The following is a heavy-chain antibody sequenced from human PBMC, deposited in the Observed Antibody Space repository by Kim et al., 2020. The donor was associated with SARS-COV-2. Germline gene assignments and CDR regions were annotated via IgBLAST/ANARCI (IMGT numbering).Heavy chain of an antibody. Sequence: GGSLRLSCAASGFTFSSYAMHWVRQAPGKGLEWVAVISYDGSNKYYADSVKGRFTISRDNSKNTLYLQMNSLRAEDTAVYYCARASEYSSSEDWFDPWGQGTLVTVSS. CDR3: ARASEYSSSEDWFDP. V-gene: IGHV3-30-3*01. D-gene: IGHD6-6*01. J-gene: IGHJ5*02. CDR1: GFTFSSYA. CDR2: ISYDGSNK.